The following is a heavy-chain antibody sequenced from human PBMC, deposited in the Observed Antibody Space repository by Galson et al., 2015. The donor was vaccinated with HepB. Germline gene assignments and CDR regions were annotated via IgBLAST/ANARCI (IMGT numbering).Heavy chain of an antibody. D-gene: IGHD3-22*01. CDR3: TRHGVNYDSSGYYDGN. V-gene: IGHV3-73*01. J-gene: IGHJ4*02. Sequence: SLRLSCAASGFTFSGSAMHWVRQASGKGLEWVGRIRSKANSYATAYAASVKGRFTISRDDSKNTAYLQMNSLKTEDTAVYYCTRHGVNYDSSGYYDGNWGQGTLVTVSS. CDR1: GFTFSGSA. CDR2: IRSKANSYAT.